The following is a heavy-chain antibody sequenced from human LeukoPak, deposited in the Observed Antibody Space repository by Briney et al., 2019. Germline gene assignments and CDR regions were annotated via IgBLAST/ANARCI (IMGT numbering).Heavy chain of an antibody. V-gene: IGHV3-30*18. CDR3: AKAPNLYSSGWYYFDY. CDR1: GFTFSSYG. CDR2: ISYDGSNK. D-gene: IGHD6-19*01. Sequence: GGSLRLSCAASGFTFSSYGMHWVRQAQGKGLEWVAVISYDGSNKYYADSVKGRFTISRDNSKNTLYLQMNSLRAEYTAVCYCAKAPNLYSSGWYYFDYWGQGTLVTVSS. J-gene: IGHJ4*02.